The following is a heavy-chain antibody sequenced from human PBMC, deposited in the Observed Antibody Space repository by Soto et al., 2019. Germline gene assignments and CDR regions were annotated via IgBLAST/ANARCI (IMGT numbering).Heavy chain of an antibody. V-gene: IGHV5-51*01. D-gene: IGHD3-22*01. CDR3: AKQDDRGALEI. J-gene: IGHJ3*02. CDR2: IYPGDSDT. CDR1: GKAFTSFW. Sequence: GESLKISCKISGKAFTSFWVVWVRQMPGRGLEWMGNIYPGDSDTRYTPPFQGQVTISADKSTNTAYLQWHSRQASDTALYYCAKQDDRGALEIWGQGTKVTVSS.